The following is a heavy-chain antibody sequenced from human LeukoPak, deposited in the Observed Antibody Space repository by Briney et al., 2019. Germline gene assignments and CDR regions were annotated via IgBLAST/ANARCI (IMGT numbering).Heavy chain of an antibody. Sequence: GASVKVSCKASGGTFSSYAISWVRQAPGQGLEWMGRIIPIFGTANYAQKFQGRVTITTGESTSTAYMELSSLRSEDTAVYYCACSIAAAGFPFDYWGQGTLVTVSS. J-gene: IGHJ4*02. D-gene: IGHD6-13*01. CDR3: ACSIAAAGFPFDY. CDR1: GGTFSSYA. CDR2: IIPIFGTA. V-gene: IGHV1-69*05.